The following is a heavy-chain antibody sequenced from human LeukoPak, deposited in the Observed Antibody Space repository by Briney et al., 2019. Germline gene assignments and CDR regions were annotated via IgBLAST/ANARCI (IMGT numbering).Heavy chain of an antibody. CDR2: INPHSGGT. Sequence: GASVKVSCKASGYTFTGYYMHWVRQAPGQRLLWMGWINPHSGGTNYAQKFQGRVTMTRDTSISTAYMELSRLRSDDTAVYYCARTTNWNYRYYYYYMDVWGKGTTVTVSS. CDR3: ARTTNWNYRYYYYYMDV. CDR1: GYTFTGYY. V-gene: IGHV1-2*02. J-gene: IGHJ6*03. D-gene: IGHD1-7*01.